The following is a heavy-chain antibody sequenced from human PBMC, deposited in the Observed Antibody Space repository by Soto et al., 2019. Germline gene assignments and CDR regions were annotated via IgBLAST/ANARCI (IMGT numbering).Heavy chain of an antibody. J-gene: IGHJ6*02. D-gene: IGHD6-19*01. CDR1: GFTFSSYG. CDR3: ARGGSYSSGWYYYHYVMDV. Sequence: GGSLRLSCAASGFTFSSYGMHWVRQAPGKGLEWVAVIWYDGSNKYYADSVKGRFTISRDNSKNTLYLQMNSLRAEDTAVYYCARGGSYSSGWYYYHYVMDVWGQGSTVIVSS. V-gene: IGHV3-33*08. CDR2: IWYDGSNK.